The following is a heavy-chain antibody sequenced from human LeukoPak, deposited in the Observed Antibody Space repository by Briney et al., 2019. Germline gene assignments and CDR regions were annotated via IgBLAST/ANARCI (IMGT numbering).Heavy chain of an antibody. D-gene: IGHD2-8*02. Sequence: GGSLRLSCAASGFTFSSYWMHWVRQAPGKGLEWVSAISGSGGSTYYADSVKGRFTISRDNSKNTLFLQMNSLRVEDTAIYYCAKEGVASGPWGQGTLVTVSS. CDR1: GFTFSSYW. J-gene: IGHJ5*02. V-gene: IGHV3-23*01. CDR2: ISGSGGST. CDR3: AKEGVASGP.